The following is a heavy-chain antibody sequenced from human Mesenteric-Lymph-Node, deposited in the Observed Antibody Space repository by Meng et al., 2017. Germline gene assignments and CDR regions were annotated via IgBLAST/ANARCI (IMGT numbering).Heavy chain of an antibody. V-gene: IGHV2-5*01. CDR1: GFSLTTSGVG. J-gene: IGHJ4*01. Sequence: SGPTLVTSTQTLMPTCTSSGFSLTTSGVGVRWVRQPPGKDMDWLARIYWNDDQRYSPSLKSRLTITKDTSKNQVVLTLTNMDPVDTATYYCARGYSYCPGYFDYWGQGTLVTVSS. D-gene: IGHD5-24*01. CDR2: IYWNDDQ. CDR3: ARGYSYCPGYFDY.